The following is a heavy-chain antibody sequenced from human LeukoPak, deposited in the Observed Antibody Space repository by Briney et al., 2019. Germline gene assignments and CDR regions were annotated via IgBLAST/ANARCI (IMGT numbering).Heavy chain of an antibody. D-gene: IGHD3-22*01. CDR1: GYTFTSYG. J-gene: IGHJ4*02. CDR3: ARDERYYDSSGSADY. CDR2: ISAYNGNT. V-gene: IGHV1-18*01. Sequence: ASVKVSCKASGYTFTSYGISWVRQAPGQGLEWMGWISAYNGNTNYAQKLQGRVTMTTDTSTSTAYMELRSLGSDDTAVYYCARDERYYDSSGSADYWGQGTLVTVSS.